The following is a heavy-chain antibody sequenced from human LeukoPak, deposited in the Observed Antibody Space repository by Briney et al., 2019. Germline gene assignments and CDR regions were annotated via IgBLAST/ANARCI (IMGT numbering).Heavy chain of an antibody. CDR2: ISGSGGST. Sequence: PGGSLRLSCAASGFTFSSYAMSRVRQAPGKGLEWVSAISGSGGSTYYADSVKGRFTISRDNSKNTLYLQMNSLRAEDTAVYYCASRGSLPYNWFDPWGQGTLVTVSS. J-gene: IGHJ5*02. V-gene: IGHV3-23*01. CDR3: ASRGSLPYNWFDP. CDR1: GFTFSSYA. D-gene: IGHD2-15*01.